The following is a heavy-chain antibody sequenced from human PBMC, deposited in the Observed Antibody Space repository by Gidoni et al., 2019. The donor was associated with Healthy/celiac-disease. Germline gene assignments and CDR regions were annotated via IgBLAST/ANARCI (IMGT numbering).Heavy chain of an antibody. CDR1: GYTFTSYA. Sequence: QVQLVQSGAEVKKPGASVKVSCQASGYTFTSYAINWVRQATGQGLEWMGWMNPNSGNTGYAQKFQGRVTMTRNTSISTAYMELSSLRSEDTAVYYCARTPVGGIYYYYYGMDVWGQGTTVTVSS. D-gene: IGHD1-26*01. CDR2: MNPNSGNT. CDR3: ARTPVGGIYYYYYGMDV. J-gene: IGHJ6*02. V-gene: IGHV1-8*01.